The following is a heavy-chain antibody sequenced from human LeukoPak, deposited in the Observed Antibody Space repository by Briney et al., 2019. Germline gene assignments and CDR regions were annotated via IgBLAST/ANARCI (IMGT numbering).Heavy chain of an antibody. J-gene: IGHJ6*02. CDR1: GFTFSTYV. Sequence: PGGSLRLSCAASGFTFSTYVMTWVRQAPGKGLDWVSAILGSGGGTYYTDSVKGRFTISRDNSMNTLYLQMNSLRAEDTAVYYCATTPGAYYYYHMDVWGQGTTVTVSS. CDR3: ATTPGAYYYYHMDV. D-gene: IGHD3-10*01. V-gene: IGHV3-23*01. CDR2: ILGSGGGT.